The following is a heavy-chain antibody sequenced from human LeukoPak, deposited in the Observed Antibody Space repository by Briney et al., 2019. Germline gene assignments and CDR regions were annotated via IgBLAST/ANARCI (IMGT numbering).Heavy chain of an antibody. J-gene: IGHJ4*02. CDR3: ARVRYYGSGSYLCDY. CDR2: IYTSGST. Sequence: PSETLSLTSTVSGGSISSYYWSWIRQPAGKGLEWIGRIYTSGSTNYNPSLKSRVTMSVDTSKNQFSLKLSSVTAADTAVYYCARVRYYGSGSYLCDYWGQGTLVTVSS. D-gene: IGHD3-10*01. CDR1: GGSISSYY. V-gene: IGHV4-4*07.